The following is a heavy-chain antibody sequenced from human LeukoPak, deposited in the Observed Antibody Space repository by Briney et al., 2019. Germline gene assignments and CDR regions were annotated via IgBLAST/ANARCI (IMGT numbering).Heavy chain of an antibody. CDR3: ARVRIIPGARDAFDV. D-gene: IGHD2-2*01. V-gene: IGHV4-39*01. Sequence: AETLSLTCNVSGGSISSSSYYWGWIRQPPGKGLEWIGSIYFSGRTYYNMSLKSRVTISIDTSKNQFSLKVNSVTAADTAVYYCARVRIIPGARDAFDVWGPGTMVTVSS. CDR2: IYFSGRT. J-gene: IGHJ3*01. CDR1: GGSISSSSYY.